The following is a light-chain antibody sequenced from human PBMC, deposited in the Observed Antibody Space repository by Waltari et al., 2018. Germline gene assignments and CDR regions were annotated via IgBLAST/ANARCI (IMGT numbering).Light chain of an antibody. Sequence: EIVLTQSPVTLSLSPGERATPSCSASQSVSRYLAWYQQKPGQAPRLLIYDTFSRASGIPARFSGSGSGTDFTLTISSLEPEDFAVYYCLHRSNWPPLFTFGPGTKVDIK. J-gene: IGKJ3*01. V-gene: IGKV3-11*01. CDR1: QSVSRY. CDR3: LHRSNWPPLFT. CDR2: DTF.